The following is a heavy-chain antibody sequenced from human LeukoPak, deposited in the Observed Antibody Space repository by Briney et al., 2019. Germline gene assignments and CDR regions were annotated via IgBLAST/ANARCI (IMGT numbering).Heavy chain of an antibody. V-gene: IGHV3-23*01. Sequence: GGSLRLSCAASGFTFSSYWMSWVRQAPGKGLEWVSAISGSGGSTYYADSVKGRFTISRDNSKNTLYLQMNSLRAEDTAVYYCAKDVLYGSGSTFDYWGQGTLVTVSS. CDR2: ISGSGGST. D-gene: IGHD3-10*01. CDR3: AKDVLYGSGSTFDY. CDR1: GFTFSSYW. J-gene: IGHJ4*02.